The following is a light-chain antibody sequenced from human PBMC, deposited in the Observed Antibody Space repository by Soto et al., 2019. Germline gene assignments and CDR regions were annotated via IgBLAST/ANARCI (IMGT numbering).Light chain of an antibody. CDR3: AAWDDSLSSPV. Sequence: QSVLTQSPSASGTPGQRVTISCSGSSSNIGSNYVYWYQQLPGTAPKLLIYRNNQRPSGVPDRFSGSKSGTSASLAISGLRSEDDADYSCAAWDDSLSSPVFGGGTKLTVL. CDR1: SSNIGSNY. V-gene: IGLV1-47*01. CDR2: RNN. J-gene: IGLJ2*01.